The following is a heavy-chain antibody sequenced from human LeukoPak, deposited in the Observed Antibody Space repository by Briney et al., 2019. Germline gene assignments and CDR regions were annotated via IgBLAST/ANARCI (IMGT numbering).Heavy chain of an antibody. Sequence: GGSLRLSCAASGFTVSTNYMNWVRQAPGKGLEWVSILYTGGDTYYADSVKDRFTISRDNSKNTLYLQMNSLRAEDTAVYYCAKIGAQYSGYDYDYYFDYWGQGTLVTVSS. V-gene: IGHV3-66*01. D-gene: IGHD5-12*01. J-gene: IGHJ4*02. CDR3: AKIGAQYSGYDYDYYFDY. CDR1: GFTVSTNY. CDR2: LYTGGDT.